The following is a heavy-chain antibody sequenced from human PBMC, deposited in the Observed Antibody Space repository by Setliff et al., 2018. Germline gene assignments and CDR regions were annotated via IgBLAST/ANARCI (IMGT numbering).Heavy chain of an antibody. CDR1: GVSVNSLTW. V-gene: IGHV4-4*02. J-gene: IGHJ5*02. CDR2: IYHDGNT. Sequence: LSLTCAVSGVSVNSLTWWSWVRQSPGKGLEWIGHIYHDGNTKPYPSVHFNQSLKSRVTMSVDKSKNHFSLELTSVTAADTAVYYCARGGGGYHAASWGQGILVTVSS. CDR3: ARGGGGYHAAS. D-gene: IGHD2-2*01.